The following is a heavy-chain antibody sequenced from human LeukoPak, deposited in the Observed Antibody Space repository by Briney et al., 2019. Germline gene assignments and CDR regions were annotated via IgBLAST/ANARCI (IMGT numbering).Heavy chain of an antibody. CDR2: INHSGST. J-gene: IGHJ4*02. CDR1: GGSFSGYY. Sequence: SETLSLTCAVYGGSFSGYYWSWIRQPPGKGLEWIGEINHSGSTNYNPSLKSRVTISVDTSKNQFSLKLSSVTAADTAVYYCARGAGSPFDYWGQGTLVTVSS. CDR3: ARGAGSPFDY. V-gene: IGHV4-34*01.